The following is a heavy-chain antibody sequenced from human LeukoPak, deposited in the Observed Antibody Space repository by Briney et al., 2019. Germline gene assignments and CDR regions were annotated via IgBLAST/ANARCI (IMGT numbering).Heavy chain of an antibody. Sequence: GRSLRLSCAASGFTFSSYAMHWVRQAPGKGLEWVAVISYDGSNKYYADSVKGRFTISRDNSKNTLYLQMNSLRAEDTAVYYCARDQRFLEWLLPDDAFDIWGQGTMVTVSS. CDR3: ARDQRFLEWLLPDDAFDI. J-gene: IGHJ3*02. D-gene: IGHD3-3*01. CDR1: GFTFSSYA. CDR2: ISYDGSNK. V-gene: IGHV3-30-3*01.